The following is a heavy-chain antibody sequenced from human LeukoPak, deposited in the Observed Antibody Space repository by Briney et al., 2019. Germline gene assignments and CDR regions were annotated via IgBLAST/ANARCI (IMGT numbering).Heavy chain of an antibody. Sequence: ASVKVSCKASGGTFISYAISWVRQAPGQGLEWMGGIIPIFGTANYAQKFQGRVTITADESTSTDYMELSSLRSEDTAVYYCASFLGEGCSSTSCYIASWFDPWGQGTLVTVSS. V-gene: IGHV1-69*01. CDR2: IIPIFGTA. CDR1: GGTFISYA. J-gene: IGHJ5*02. D-gene: IGHD2-2*02. CDR3: ASFLGEGCSSTSCYIASWFDP.